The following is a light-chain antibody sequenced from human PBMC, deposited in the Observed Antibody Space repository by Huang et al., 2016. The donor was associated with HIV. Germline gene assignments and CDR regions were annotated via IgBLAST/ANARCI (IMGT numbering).Light chain of an antibody. CDR1: QNIGGS. Sequence: EIVMTQSPATLSVSPGERATLSCRASQNIGGSLAWEQKKPVQAPWLLIYEASTRATGIPARFSGSESGTDFTLTISSLQSEDFAVYYCQQYNDWSAVTFGGGTKVEI. CDR3: QQYNDWSAVT. J-gene: IGKJ4*01. V-gene: IGKV3-15*01. CDR2: EAS.